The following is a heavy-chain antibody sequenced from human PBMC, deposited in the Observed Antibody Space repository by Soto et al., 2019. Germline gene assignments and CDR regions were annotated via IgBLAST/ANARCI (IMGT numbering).Heavy chain of an antibody. CDR3: ARGGAMGVDY. D-gene: IGHD1-26*01. J-gene: IGHJ4*02. CDR2: ISGSGTTI. Sequence: GSLRLSCAASGFTFSGYEMNWVRQAPGKGLEWISYISGSGTTIYYADSVKGRFTVSRDNAKNTVFLHLNSLTDEDTAVYYCARGGAMGVDYWGQGTLVTVSS. CDR1: GFTFSGYE. V-gene: IGHV3-48*03.